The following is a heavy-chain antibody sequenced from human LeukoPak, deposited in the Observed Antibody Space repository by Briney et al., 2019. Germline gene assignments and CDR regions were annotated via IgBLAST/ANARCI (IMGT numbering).Heavy chain of an antibody. CDR1: GFSFSSYY. CDR3: AKDSSGPAF. D-gene: IGHD6-19*01. V-gene: IGHV3-7*03. J-gene: IGHJ4*02. Sequence: GGSLRLSCAASGFSFSSYYMSWVRQAPGKGLEWVALINPDGNERYYVDSVKGRFTISRDNARNSLYLQMNSLRADDTAVYYCAKDSSGPAFWGQGTLVTVSS. CDR2: INPDGNER.